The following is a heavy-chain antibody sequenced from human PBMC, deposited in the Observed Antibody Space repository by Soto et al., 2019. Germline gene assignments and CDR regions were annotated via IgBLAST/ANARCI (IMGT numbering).Heavy chain of an antibody. D-gene: IGHD2-2*01. CDR3: AKEGCSSTSCPFWY. Sequence: GGSLRLSCAASGFTFSSYAMSWVREAPGKGLEWVSAISGSGVSTYYADSVKGRFTISRDNSKNTLYLQMTSLRAEDTAVYYCAKEGCSSTSCPFWYWGQGTMVTV. J-gene: IGHJ4*02. CDR1: GFTFSSYA. CDR2: ISGSGVST. V-gene: IGHV3-23*01.